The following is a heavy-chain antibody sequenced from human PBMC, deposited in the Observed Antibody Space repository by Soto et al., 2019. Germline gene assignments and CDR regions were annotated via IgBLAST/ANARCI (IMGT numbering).Heavy chain of an antibody. CDR2: IYTGGST. V-gene: IGHV3-66*01. J-gene: IGHJ5*02. CDR1: GFSVSSNY. CDR3: ARDLPYNWFDP. Sequence: GGSLRLSCAASGFSVSSNYMSWVRQAPGKGLEWVSVIYTGGSTYYADSVKGRFTISRDNSKNTLYLQMNSLRAEDTAVYYCARDLPYNWFDPWGQGTLVTVSS.